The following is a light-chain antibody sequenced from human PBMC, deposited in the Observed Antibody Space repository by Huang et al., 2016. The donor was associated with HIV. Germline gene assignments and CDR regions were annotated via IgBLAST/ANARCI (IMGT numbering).Light chain of an antibody. Sequence: DLPMTQSPSSLAASVGDSVTMTCQASQDISDYLNWYQQKPGKAPKLLIYDASNLETGVSSRFSGSGSGTDFTFTISSLQPEDIATYYCQQYDNHPRFTFGPGTRVDIK. CDR2: DAS. J-gene: IGKJ3*01. CDR3: QQYDNHPRFT. CDR1: QDISDY. V-gene: IGKV1-33*01.